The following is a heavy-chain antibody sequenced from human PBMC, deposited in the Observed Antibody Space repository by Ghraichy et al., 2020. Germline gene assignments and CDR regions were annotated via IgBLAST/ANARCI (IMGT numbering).Heavy chain of an antibody. Sequence: SVKVSCKASGGTFSSYAISWVRQAPGQGLEWMGRIIPILGIANYAQKFQGRVTITADKSTSTAYMELSSLRSEDTAVYYCARDPSYDSSGYYFDYWGQGTLVTVSS. CDR2: IIPILGIA. D-gene: IGHD3-22*01. CDR3: ARDPSYDSSGYYFDY. CDR1: GGTFSSYA. J-gene: IGHJ4*02. V-gene: IGHV1-69*04.